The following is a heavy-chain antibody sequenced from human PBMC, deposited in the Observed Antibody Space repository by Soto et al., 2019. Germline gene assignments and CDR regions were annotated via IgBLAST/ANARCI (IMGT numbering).Heavy chain of an antibody. CDR3: ARGPQATIFGVVTDRWAYYFDY. V-gene: IGHV4-34*01. D-gene: IGHD3-3*01. J-gene: IGHJ4*02. CDR1: GGSFSGYY. Sequence: SETLSLTCAVYGGSFSGYYWSWIRQPPGKGLEWIGEINHSGSTNYNPSLKSRVTISVDTSKNQFSLKLSSVTAADTAVYYCARGPQATIFGVVTDRWAYYFDYWGQGTLVTVSS. CDR2: INHSGST.